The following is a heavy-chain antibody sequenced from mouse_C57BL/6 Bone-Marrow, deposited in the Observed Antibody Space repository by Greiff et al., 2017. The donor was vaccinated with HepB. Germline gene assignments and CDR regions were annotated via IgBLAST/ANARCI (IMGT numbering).Heavy chain of an antibody. CDR2: IYPGNSDT. J-gene: IGHJ1*03. V-gene: IGHV1-5*01. D-gene: IGHD1-1*01. CDR3: TREDYYGSSSSYCYFDV. CDR1: GYTFTSYW. Sequence: VQLQQSGTVLARPGASVKMSCKTSGYTFTSYWMHWVKQRPGQGLEWIGAIYPGNSDTSYNQKFKGKAKLTAVTSASTAYMELSSLTNEDSAVYYCTREDYYGSSSSYCYFDVWVTGTTVTVSS.